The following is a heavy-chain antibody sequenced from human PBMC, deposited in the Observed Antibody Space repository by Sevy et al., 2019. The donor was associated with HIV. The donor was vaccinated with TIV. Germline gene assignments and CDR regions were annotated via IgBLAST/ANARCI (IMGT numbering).Heavy chain of an antibody. CDR2: IYSDGKT. D-gene: IGHD6-19*01. CDR1: GFTMSSYW. J-gene: IGHJ4*02. CDR3: AGWSSAWTLFDY. Sequence: GGSLRLSCAASGFTMSSYWVTWVRQAPGKGLEWVSVIYSDGKTFYADSVQDRFTISRDNSKNTLYLQMNSLRAEDTAVYYCAGWSSAWTLFDYWGQGTLVTVSS. V-gene: IGHV3-66*01.